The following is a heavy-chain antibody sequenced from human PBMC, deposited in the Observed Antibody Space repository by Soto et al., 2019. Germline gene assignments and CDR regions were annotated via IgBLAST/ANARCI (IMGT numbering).Heavy chain of an antibody. J-gene: IGHJ2*01. CDR2: IWYDGTNK. CDR3: ARGPITTVTTWGDWYFDL. Sequence: QVQLVESGGGVVQPGRSLRLSCATSGFTFSSYGMHWVRQGPGKGLEGVAVIWYDGTNKYYADSVNGRFTISRDDSNNTLYLQMNSLRAEDTAVYYCARGPITTVTTWGDWYFDLWGRGTLVTVSS. D-gene: IGHD4-17*01. V-gene: IGHV3-33*01. CDR1: GFTFSSYG.